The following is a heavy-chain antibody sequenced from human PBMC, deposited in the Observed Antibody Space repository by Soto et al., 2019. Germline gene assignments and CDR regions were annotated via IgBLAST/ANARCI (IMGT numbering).Heavy chain of an antibody. Sequence: QVQLVESGGGVVQPGRSLRLSCAASGFTFSSYGMHWVRQAPGKGLEWVAVVSYDGSNKYYADSVKGRFTISRDNSENTLYLQMNSLRAEDTAVYYCAKGWTNYYFDYWGQGTLVTVSS. CDR2: VSYDGSNK. CDR1: GFTFSSYG. V-gene: IGHV3-30*18. D-gene: IGHD2-8*01. CDR3: AKGWTNYYFDY. J-gene: IGHJ4*02.